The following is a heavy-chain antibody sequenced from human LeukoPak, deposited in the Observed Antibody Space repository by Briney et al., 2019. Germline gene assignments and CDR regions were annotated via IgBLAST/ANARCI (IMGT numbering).Heavy chain of an antibody. CDR1: GGSISSRSYY. D-gene: IGHD1-26*01. CDR3: ASYQVGATSGFDY. Sequence: SETLSLTCTGSGGSISSRSYYWGWIRQPPGKGLEWIGNIYYSGSTYYNPSLKSRVTISVDTSKNQFSLKLSSVTATDTAVYYCASYQVGATSGFDYWGQGTLVTVSS. CDR2: IYYSGST. J-gene: IGHJ4*02. V-gene: IGHV4-39*01.